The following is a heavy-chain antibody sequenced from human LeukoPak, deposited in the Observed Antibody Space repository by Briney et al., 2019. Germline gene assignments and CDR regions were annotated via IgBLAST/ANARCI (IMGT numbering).Heavy chain of an antibody. D-gene: IGHD2-2*01. CDR2: ISYDGSNK. CDR3: ARDPGYCSSTSCYPYLDY. Sequence: GGSLRLSCAASGFTFSSYGMHWVRQAPGKGLEWVAVISYDGSNKYYADSVKGRFTISRDNSKNTLYLQMNSLRAEDTAVYYCARDPGYCSSTSCYPYLDYWGQGTLVTVSS. CDR1: GFTFSSYG. J-gene: IGHJ4*02. V-gene: IGHV3-30*03.